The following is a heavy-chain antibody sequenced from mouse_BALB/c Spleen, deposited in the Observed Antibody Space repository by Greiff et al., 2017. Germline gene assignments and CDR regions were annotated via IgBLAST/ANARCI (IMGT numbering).Heavy chain of an antibody. Sequence: EVQVVESGGGLVKPGGSLKLSCAASGFTFSSYAMSWVRQTPEKRLAWVASISSGGSTYYPDSVKGRFTISRDNARNILYLQMSSLRSEDTAMYYCARKEDYGYAMDYWGQGTSVTGSS. CDR3: ARKEDYGYAMDY. CDR2: ISSGGST. D-gene: IGHD2-4*01. V-gene: IGHV5-6-5*01. J-gene: IGHJ4*01. CDR1: GFTFSSYA.